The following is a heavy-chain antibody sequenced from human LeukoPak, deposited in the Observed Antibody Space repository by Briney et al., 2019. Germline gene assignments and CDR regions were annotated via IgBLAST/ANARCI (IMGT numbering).Heavy chain of an antibody. CDR2: ITSTSSYI. J-gene: IGHJ4*02. V-gene: IGHV3-21*01. CDR1: GFTVSSNY. CDR3: ARGGWYGDYYSDY. D-gene: IGHD4-17*01. Sequence: GGSLRLSCAASGFTVSSNYMSWVRQAPGKGLEWVSSITSTSSYIYYAGSVKGRFTISRDNAKNSLYLQMNSLRAEDTAVYYCARGGWYGDYYSDYWGQGTLVTVSS.